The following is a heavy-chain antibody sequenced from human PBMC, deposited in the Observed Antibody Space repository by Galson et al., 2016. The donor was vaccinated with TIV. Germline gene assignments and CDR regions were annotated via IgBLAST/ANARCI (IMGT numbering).Heavy chain of an antibody. CDR1: GFSLSTGGVG. Sequence: PALVKPTQTLTLTCTFSGFSLSTGGVGVGWIRQPQGKALEWLGLIYWDDDKRYSPSLKSRLTITNDTSKNQVVLTTTNMDPVDTATYYCAPRNMTLSTGSDAFDMWGQGTRVTVSS. CDR3: APRNMTLSTGSDAFDM. J-gene: IGHJ3*02. V-gene: IGHV2-5*02. D-gene: IGHD3-9*01. CDR2: IYWDDDK.